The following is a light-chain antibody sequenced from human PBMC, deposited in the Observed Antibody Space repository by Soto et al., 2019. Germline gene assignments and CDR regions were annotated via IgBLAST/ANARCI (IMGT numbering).Light chain of an antibody. CDR2: DVS. J-gene: IGKJ5*01. V-gene: IGKV1-5*01. CDR1: QIISNW. CDR3: QQYSTYPIT. Sequence: EIQMTQSPSTLSASVGDRVTITCRASQIISNWLAWYQQKPGKAPKLLIYDVSSLQSGVPSRFSGSGSGTEFTLTISSLQSDDFATYYCQQYSTYPITFGQGTRLEIK.